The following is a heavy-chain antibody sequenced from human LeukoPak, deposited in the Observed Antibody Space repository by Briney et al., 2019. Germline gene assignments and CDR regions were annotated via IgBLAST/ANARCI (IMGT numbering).Heavy chain of an antibody. D-gene: IGHD4-23*01. CDR2: IKQDGSEK. CDR1: GFTVSSNY. V-gene: IGHV3-7*01. CDR3: AREGGGNSLGY. J-gene: IGHJ4*02. Sequence: GGSLRLSCAASGFTVSSNYMSWVRQAPGKGLEWVANIKQDGSEKYYVDSVKGRFTISRDNAKNSLYLQMNSLRAEDTAVYYCAREGGGNSLGYWGQGTLVTVSS.